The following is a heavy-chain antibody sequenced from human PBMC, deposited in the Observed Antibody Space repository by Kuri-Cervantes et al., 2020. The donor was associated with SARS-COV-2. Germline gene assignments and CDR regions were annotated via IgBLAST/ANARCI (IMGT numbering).Heavy chain of an antibody. CDR1: GFTFSSYG. CDR2: IRYDGSNK. V-gene: IGHV3-30*02. CDR3: ARDRSQSSENAFDI. J-gene: IGHJ3*02. D-gene: IGHD6-25*01. Sequence: GESLKISCAASGFTFSSYGMHWVRQAPGKGLEWVAFIRYDGSNKYYADSVKGRFTISRDNSKSTLYLQMNSLRAEDTAVYYCARDRSQSSENAFDIWGQGTMVTVSS.